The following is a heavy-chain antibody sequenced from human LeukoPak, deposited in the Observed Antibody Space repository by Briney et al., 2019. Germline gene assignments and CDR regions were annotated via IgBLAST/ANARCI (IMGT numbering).Heavy chain of an antibody. J-gene: IGHJ6*04. V-gene: IGHV3-21*01. Sequence: WGSLRLSCAASGFTFSSYSMNWVSQAPGKGLEWVSFISTSSSYIYYTDSVKGRSTISRDNAKNSLYLQMNSLGAEDTAVYYCARGQDVWGKGTTVTVSS. CDR2: ISTSSSYI. CDR1: GFTFSSYS. CDR3: ARGQDV.